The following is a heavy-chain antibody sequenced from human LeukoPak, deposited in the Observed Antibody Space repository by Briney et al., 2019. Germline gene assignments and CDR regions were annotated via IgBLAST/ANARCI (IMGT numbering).Heavy chain of an antibody. D-gene: IGHD3-22*01. Sequence: PGGSLRLSCAASGFTFSSYSMNWVRQAPGKGLEWVSSISSSSSYIYYADSVKGRFTISRDNAKNSLYLQMNSLRAEDTAVYYCARGGGYYDSSGYDDYWGQGTLVTVSS. CDR2: ISSSSSYI. V-gene: IGHV3-21*01. J-gene: IGHJ4*02. CDR1: GFTFSSYS. CDR3: ARGGGYYDSSGYDDY.